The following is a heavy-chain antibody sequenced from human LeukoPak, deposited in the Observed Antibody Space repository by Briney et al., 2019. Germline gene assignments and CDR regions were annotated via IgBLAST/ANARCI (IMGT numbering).Heavy chain of an antibody. CDR1: GYSTSSGYY. CDR3: ARRRTGVSFDY. J-gene: IGHJ4*02. D-gene: IGHD3-10*01. CDR2: ICHSGST. V-gene: IGHV4-38-2*01. Sequence: SETLSLTCAVSGYSTSSGYYWGWIRHPPGKGLEWIGSICHSGSTYYNPSLKSRVTISVDTSKNQFSLKLSSVTAADTAVYYCARRRTGVSFDYWGQGTLVTVSS.